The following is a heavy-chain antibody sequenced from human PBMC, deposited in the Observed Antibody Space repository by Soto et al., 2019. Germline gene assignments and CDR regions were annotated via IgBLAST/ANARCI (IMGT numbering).Heavy chain of an antibody. CDR3: ARHDWLDP. CDR1: GFTVSDVS. Sequence: GGSLRLSCAASGFTVSDVSMIWVRQAPGKGLEWVSLFYNTGFIHYADSVKGRFTISRDNSKNTLYLQMNSLRADDTAVYFCARHDWLDPWGQGTLVTVSS. CDR2: FYNTGFI. V-gene: IGHV3-53*01. J-gene: IGHJ5*02.